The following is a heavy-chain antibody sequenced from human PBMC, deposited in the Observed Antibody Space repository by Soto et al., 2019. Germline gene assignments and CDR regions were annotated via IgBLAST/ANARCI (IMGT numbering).Heavy chain of an antibody. D-gene: IGHD3-10*01. CDR2: IYYSGST. Sequence: PSETLSLTCTVSGGSISSYYWSWIRQPPGKGLEWIGYIYYSGSTNYNPSLKSRVTISVDTSKNQFSLKLSSVTAADTAVYYCASGRSLTWFDPWGQGTLVTVSS. V-gene: IGHV4-59*01. CDR1: GGSISSYY. CDR3: ASGRSLTWFDP. J-gene: IGHJ5*02.